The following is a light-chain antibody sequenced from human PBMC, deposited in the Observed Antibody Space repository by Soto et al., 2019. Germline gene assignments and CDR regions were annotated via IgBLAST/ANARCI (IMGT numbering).Light chain of an antibody. Sequence: EIVLTQSPGTLSLSPGERATLSCRASQSVSSSYLAWYQQKPGQAPRLLIYGASSRATGIPDRFSGSGSGTDFTLTISRLEPEDFAVYYCQQYGSSPPEGTFGHGTRLEIK. V-gene: IGKV3-20*01. CDR2: GAS. CDR3: QQYGSSPPEGT. J-gene: IGKJ5*01. CDR1: QSVSSSY.